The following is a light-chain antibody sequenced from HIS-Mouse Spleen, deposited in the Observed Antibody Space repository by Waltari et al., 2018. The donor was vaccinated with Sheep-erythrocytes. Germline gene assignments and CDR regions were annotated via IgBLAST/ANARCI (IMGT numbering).Light chain of an antibody. CDR1: SSDVGGYNY. J-gene: IGLJ1*01. Sequence: QSALTQPRSVSGSPGQSVTISCTGTSSDVGGYNYVSWYQQHPGKAPKLIIYDVSKRPSGVPDRFSGSKSGNTASLTISGLQAEDEAYYYCCSYASSYNHVFATGTKVTVL. CDR3: CSYASSYNHV. CDR2: DVS. V-gene: IGLV2-11*01.